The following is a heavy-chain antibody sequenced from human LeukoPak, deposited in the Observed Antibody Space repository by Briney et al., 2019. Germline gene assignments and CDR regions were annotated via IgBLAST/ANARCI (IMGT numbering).Heavy chain of an antibody. J-gene: IGHJ4*02. CDR3: AKDLGSGLLWFGELSHAFDY. Sequence: QAGGSLRLSYAASGFTFSSYAMSWVRQAPGKGLEWVSAISGSGGSTYYADSVKGRFTISRDNSKNTLYLQMNSLRAEDTAVYYCAKDLGSGLLWFGELSHAFDYWGQGTLVTVSS. CDR2: ISGSGGST. D-gene: IGHD3-10*01. CDR1: GFTFSSYA. V-gene: IGHV3-23*01.